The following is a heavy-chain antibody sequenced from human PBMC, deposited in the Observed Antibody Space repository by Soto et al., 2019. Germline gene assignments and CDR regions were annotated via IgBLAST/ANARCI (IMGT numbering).Heavy chain of an antibody. V-gene: IGHV4-59*01. CDR1: GASISSYY. D-gene: IGHD2-21*02. J-gene: IGHJ6*02. CDR2: IYLGGSI. CDR3: ARDLWGYCGTDCYPLDV. Sequence: SETLSLTCSVSGASISSYYYTWIRQTPGKGLEWIGYIYLGGSINYNPSFKSRVIISVDTSKNQFSVRLSSATAADTAVYYCARDLWGYCGTDCYPLDVWGQGTTVTVSS.